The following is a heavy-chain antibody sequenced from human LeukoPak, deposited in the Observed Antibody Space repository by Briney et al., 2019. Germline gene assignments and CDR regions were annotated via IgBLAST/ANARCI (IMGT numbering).Heavy chain of an antibody. J-gene: IGHJ5*02. V-gene: IGHV3-23*01. Sequence: GGSLGLSCAASGFTFSSYAMSWVRQAPGKGLEWVSAISGSGGSTYYADSVKGRFTISRDNSKNTLYLQMNSLRAEDTAVYYCAKDQNYYDSSGYYPRPYNWFDPWGQGTLVTVSS. D-gene: IGHD3-22*01. CDR3: AKDQNYYDSSGYYPRPYNWFDP. CDR1: GFTFSSYA. CDR2: ISGSGGST.